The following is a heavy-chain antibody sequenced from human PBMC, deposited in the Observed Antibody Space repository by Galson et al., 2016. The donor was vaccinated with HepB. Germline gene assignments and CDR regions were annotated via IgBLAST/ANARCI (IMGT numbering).Heavy chain of an antibody. J-gene: IGHJ4*02. D-gene: IGHD6-19*01. CDR1: GFTVSGNY. CDR2: IYGGGSL. CDR3: ATNIYNSGLLYLDF. Sequence: SLRLSCAASGFTVSGNYMSWVRQAPGKGLEWVSIIYGGGSLFYADSVKGRFTLSRDNSKNTLYLQMNSLRAEDTAVYYCATNIYNSGLLYLDFWGQGTLVTVSS. V-gene: IGHV3-53*01.